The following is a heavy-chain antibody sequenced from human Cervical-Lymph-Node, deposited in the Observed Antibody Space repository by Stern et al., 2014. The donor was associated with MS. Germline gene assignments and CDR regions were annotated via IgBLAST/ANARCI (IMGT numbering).Heavy chain of an antibody. J-gene: IGHJ4*02. CDR1: GGSISSGGYY. CDR2: IYYSGNT. D-gene: IGHD3-16*01. V-gene: IGHV4-31*03. CDR3: ARDRRLGLAN. Sequence: QVQLQESGPGLVKPSQTLSLTCTVSGGSISSGGYYWNWIRQHPGKGLEVIGSIYYSGNTNYIPSLNSRATVSVDTSKNQFSLKLNYVSAADTAVYYCARDRRLGLANWGQGTLVTVSS.